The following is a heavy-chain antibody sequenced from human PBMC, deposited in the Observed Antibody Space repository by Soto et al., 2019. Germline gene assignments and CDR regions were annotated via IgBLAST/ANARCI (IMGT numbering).Heavy chain of an antibody. J-gene: IGHJ6*02. D-gene: IGHD2-15*01. CDR1: GGTFSSYA. V-gene: IGHV1-69*13. CDR3: ARDRPALLLTYYGMDV. Sequence: SVKVSCKASGGTFSSYAISWVRQAPGQGLEWMGGIIPIFGTANYAQKFQGRVTITADESTSTAYMELSSLRSEDTAVYYCARDRPALLLTYYGMDVWGQGTTVTVSS. CDR2: IIPIFGTA.